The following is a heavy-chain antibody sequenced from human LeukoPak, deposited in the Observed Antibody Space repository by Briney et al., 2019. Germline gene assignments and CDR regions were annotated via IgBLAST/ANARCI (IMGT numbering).Heavy chain of an antibody. Sequence: PSETLSLTCTVSGGFMSSYYWSWIRQPPGKELDWIGCMYYSGGTNYNPSLKTRVTISVDTSKNQFSLKLSSVTAADTAVYYCARGYFDHFDAFDLWGQGTMVTVSS. V-gene: IGHV4-59*01. CDR2: MYYSGGT. CDR3: ARGYFDHFDAFDL. D-gene: IGHD3-9*01. CDR1: GGFMSSYY. J-gene: IGHJ3*01.